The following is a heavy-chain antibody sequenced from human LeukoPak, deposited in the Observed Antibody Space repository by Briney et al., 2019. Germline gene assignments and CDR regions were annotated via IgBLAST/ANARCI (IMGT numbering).Heavy chain of an antibody. V-gene: IGHV3-30*18. CDR1: GFSFSGYG. J-gene: IGHJ4*02. D-gene: IGHD5-12*01. CDR2: ISYDGSNK. Sequence: PGGSLRLSCGASGFSFSGYGMHWVRQAPGKGLEWVAVISYDGSNKYYADSVKGRFTISRDNSKNTLYLQMNSLRAEDTAVYYCAKDPGGGYDLDGYFDYWGQGTLVTVSS. CDR3: AKDPGGGYDLDGYFDY.